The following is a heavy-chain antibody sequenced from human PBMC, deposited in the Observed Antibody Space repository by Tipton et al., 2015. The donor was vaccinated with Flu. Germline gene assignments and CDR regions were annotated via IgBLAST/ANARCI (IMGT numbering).Heavy chain of an antibody. CDR1: GYSIRRSNYY. Sequence: TLSLTCAVPGYSIRRSNYYWGWIRQPPGKGLEWIGNIFHSGNTYHNPSLKSRVTISVDTSKNQFSLKLTSVTAADTAVYYCARRDYSNYVSEPKNWFDYWGQGALVTVSS. V-gene: IGHV4-38-2*01. CDR2: IFHSGNT. D-gene: IGHD4-11*01. CDR3: ARRDYSNYVSEPKNWFDY. J-gene: IGHJ5*01.